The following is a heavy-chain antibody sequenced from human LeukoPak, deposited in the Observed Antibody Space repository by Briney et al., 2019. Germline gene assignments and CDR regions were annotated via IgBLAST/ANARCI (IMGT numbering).Heavy chain of an antibody. CDR1: GGSIRYYY. V-gene: IGHV4-59*01. CDR2: IYYSGTN. D-gene: IGHD4-17*01. Sequence: PSETLSLTCTVSGGSIRYYYWSWIRHSPGKGMEWVGYIYYSGTNNHNPSLKSRIPISVDTSKNQFSLQLRSVTAADTAVYYCAREDPQTAVPEGMDVWGQGTTVTVSS. J-gene: IGHJ6*02. CDR3: AREDPQTAVPEGMDV.